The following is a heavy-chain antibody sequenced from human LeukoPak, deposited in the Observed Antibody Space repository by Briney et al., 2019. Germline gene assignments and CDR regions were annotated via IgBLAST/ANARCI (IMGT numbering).Heavy chain of an antibody. CDR1: GGSFSGYY. D-gene: IGHD3-10*01. J-gene: IGHJ5*02. CDR2: INHSGST. Sequence: SETLSLTCAVYGGSFSGYYWSWIRQPPGKGLEWMGEINHSGSTNYNPSPKSRDTISVDTSKKQFSLKPSSVTAADTAVYYCARHLYYYGSGSYLNWFDPWGQGTLVTVSS. CDR3: ARHLYYYGSGSYLNWFDP. V-gene: IGHV4-34*01.